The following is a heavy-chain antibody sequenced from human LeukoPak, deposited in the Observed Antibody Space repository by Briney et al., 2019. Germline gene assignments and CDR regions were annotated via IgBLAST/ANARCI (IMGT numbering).Heavy chain of an antibody. J-gene: IGHJ4*02. Sequence: GGSLRLSCAASGFTFRTNYMSWVRQAPGKGLEWVSVLYTGGRTYYADSARGRFTISRDNSKNTLYLQMNSLRAEDTAVYYCATDGGSGYDWVHYWGQGTQVTVSS. CDR3: ATDGGSGYDWVHY. CDR1: GFTFRTNY. CDR2: LYTGGRT. D-gene: IGHD5-12*01. V-gene: IGHV3-53*01.